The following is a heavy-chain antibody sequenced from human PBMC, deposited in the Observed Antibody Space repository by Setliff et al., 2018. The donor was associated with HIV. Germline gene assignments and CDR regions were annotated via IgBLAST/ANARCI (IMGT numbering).Heavy chain of an antibody. Sequence: GGSLRLSCAASGFTFSHAWMTWVRQAPGKGLEWVGRIKSKTDGGTTDYAAPVKGRFTISRDDSKNTLYLQMNSLKTEDTAVYYCTKYASGNWHYGSWGQGTLVTVSS. V-gene: IGHV3-15*01. CDR1: GFTFSHAW. CDR2: IKSKTDGGTT. D-gene: IGHD3-10*01. J-gene: IGHJ5*02. CDR3: TKYASGNWHYGS.